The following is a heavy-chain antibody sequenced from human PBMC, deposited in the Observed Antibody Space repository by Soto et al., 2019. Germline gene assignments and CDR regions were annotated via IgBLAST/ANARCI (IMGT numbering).Heavy chain of an antibody. D-gene: IGHD2-8*01. Sequence: QVQLQESGPGLVKPSETLSLTCAVSGDSISSRNWWSWVRQTPGKGLEYIGEIHHSGSTNYNPSLKRRVTMSVDKSKNQFSLNLNSVTAADRATYYCARRKLEMMYVGWFDPWGQGTLVTVSS. CDR3: ARRKLEMMYVGWFDP. V-gene: IGHV4-4*02. J-gene: IGHJ5*02. CDR2: IHHSGST. CDR1: GDSISSRNW.